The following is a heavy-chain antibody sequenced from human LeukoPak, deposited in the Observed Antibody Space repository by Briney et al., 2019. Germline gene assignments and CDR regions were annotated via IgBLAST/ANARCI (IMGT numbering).Heavy chain of an antibody. CDR2: IIPIFGTA. J-gene: IGHJ4*02. CDR3: ARDKEYDPPVGQYYFDY. Sequence: SVKVSCKASGGTFSSYAISWVRQAPGQGLEWMGGIIPIFGTANYAQKFQGRVTITADESTSTAYMELSSLRSEDTAVYYCARDKEYDPPVGQYYFDYWGQGTLVTVSS. CDR1: GGTFSSYA. V-gene: IGHV1-69*13. D-gene: IGHD6-6*01.